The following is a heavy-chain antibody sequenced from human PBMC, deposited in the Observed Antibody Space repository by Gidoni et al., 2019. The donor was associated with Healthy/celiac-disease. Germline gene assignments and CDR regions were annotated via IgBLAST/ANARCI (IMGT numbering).Heavy chain of an antibody. CDR2: IIPIFGTA. J-gene: IGHJ3*02. CDR1: GGPFSSYA. D-gene: IGHD6-13*01. V-gene: IGHV1-69*01. CDR3: ARFGSIAAAGMPDAFDI. Sequence: QVQLVQSGAEVKKPGSSVKVSCKASGGPFSSYAISWVRQAPGQGLEWMGGIIPIFGTANYAQKFQGRVTITADESTSTAYMELSSLRSEDTAVYYCARFGSIAAAGMPDAFDIWGQGTMVTVSS.